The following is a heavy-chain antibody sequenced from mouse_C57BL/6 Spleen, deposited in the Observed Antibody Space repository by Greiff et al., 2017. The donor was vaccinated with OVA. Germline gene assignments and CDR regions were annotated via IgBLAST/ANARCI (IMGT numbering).Heavy chain of an antibody. V-gene: IGHV1-18*01. Sequence: EVKLMESGPELVKPGASVKIPCKASGYTFTDYNMDWVKQSHGKSLEWIGDINPNNGGTIYNQKFKGKATLTVDKSSSTAYMELRSLTSEDTAVYYCARENYAMDYWGQGTSVTVSS. J-gene: IGHJ4*01. CDR3: ARENYAMDY. CDR2: INPNNGGT. CDR1: GYTFTDYN.